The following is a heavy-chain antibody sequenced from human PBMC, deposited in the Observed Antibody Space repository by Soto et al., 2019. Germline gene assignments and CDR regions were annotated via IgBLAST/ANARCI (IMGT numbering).Heavy chain of an antibody. J-gene: IGHJ4*02. CDR2: IIPILGIA. Sequence: ASVKVSCKASGGTFSSYTISWVRQAPGQGLEWMGRIIPILGIANYAQKFQGRVTITADKSTGTAYMELSSLRSEDTAVYYCARDGEDCNSTSCHEYFFDYCSQRTLVTGSS. CDR1: GGTFSSYT. CDR3: ARDGEDCNSTSCHEYFFDY. V-gene: IGHV1-69*04. D-gene: IGHD2-2*01.